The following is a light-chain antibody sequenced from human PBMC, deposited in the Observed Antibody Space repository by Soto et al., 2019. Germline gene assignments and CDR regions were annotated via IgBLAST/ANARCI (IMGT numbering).Light chain of an antibody. Sequence: EIVLTQSPATLSLSPGEGATLSCMASQSVSSYLAWYQQKPGQAPRLLIYDASNRATGIPARFSGSGSGTDFPLTISSLEPEDFAVYYCQHRSNWPLTFGGGTKVDIK. CDR2: DAS. J-gene: IGKJ4*01. V-gene: IGKV3-11*01. CDR1: QSVSSY. CDR3: QHRSNWPLT.